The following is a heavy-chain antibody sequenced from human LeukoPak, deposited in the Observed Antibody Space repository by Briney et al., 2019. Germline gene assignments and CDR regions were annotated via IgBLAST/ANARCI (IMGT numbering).Heavy chain of an antibody. D-gene: IGHD5-18*01. Sequence: SETLSLTWAVSGGSISSSNWWSWVRQPPGKGLEWIGEIYHSGSTNYNPSLKSRVTISVDEFKNQFSLKLSSVTAADTAVYYCARHRGYNYGYDYWGQGTLATVSS. V-gene: IGHV4-4*02. CDR2: IYHSGST. J-gene: IGHJ4*02. CDR1: GGSISSSNW. CDR3: ARHRGYNYGYDY.